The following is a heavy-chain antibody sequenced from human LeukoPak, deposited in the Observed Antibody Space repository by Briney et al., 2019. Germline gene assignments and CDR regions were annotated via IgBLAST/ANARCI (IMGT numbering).Heavy chain of an antibody. CDR3: ARVFVSGWSLYNYYYMDV. V-gene: IGHV1-18*01. D-gene: IGHD6-19*01. Sequence: ASVKVSCKASGYTFTSYGISWVRQAPGQGLEWMGWISAYNGNTNYAQKLQGRVTMTTDTSTSTAYMELRSLRSDDTAVYYCARVFVSGWSLYNYYYMDVWGKGTTVTISS. J-gene: IGHJ6*03. CDR2: ISAYNGNT. CDR1: GYTFTSYG.